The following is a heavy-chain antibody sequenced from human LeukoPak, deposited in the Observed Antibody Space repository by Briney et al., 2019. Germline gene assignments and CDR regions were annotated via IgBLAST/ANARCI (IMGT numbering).Heavy chain of an antibody. D-gene: IGHD1-26*01. Sequence: GGSLRLSCAASRFTFSDYYMSWIRQAPGKGLECVSYISSGSTMYYADSVKGRFTISRDNAKNSLYLQMNSLRAEDTALYYCARVRGSYAFDYWGQGTLVTVSS. CDR1: RFTFSDYY. V-gene: IGHV3-11*01. CDR3: ARVRGSYAFDY. CDR2: ISSGSTM. J-gene: IGHJ4*02.